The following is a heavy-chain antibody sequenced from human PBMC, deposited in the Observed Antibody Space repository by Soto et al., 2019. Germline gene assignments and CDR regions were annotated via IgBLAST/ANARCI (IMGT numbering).Heavy chain of an antibody. J-gene: IGHJ3*02. CDR3: AKDRAFDI. V-gene: IGHV3-9*01. Sequence: EVQLVESGGGLVQPGRSLRLSCAASGFTFDDYAMHWVRQAPGKGLEWVSGISWNSGSIGYADSMKGRFTISRDNAKNSLYLQMNSLRAEDTALYYCAKDRAFDIWGQGTMVTVSS. CDR2: ISWNSGSI. CDR1: GFTFDDYA.